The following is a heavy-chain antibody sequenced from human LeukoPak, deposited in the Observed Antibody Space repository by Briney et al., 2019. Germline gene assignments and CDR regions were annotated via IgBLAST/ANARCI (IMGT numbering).Heavy chain of an antibody. CDR3: AKVDRGDYSSSPVPYYNYYMNV. Sequence: TGGSLRLSCAASGFTFSYYSMNWVRQAPGRGLEWVSCISSSSSLIYYGDSVGGRFTISRDNAKNLLYLHMNSLRVEDTAVYYCAKVDRGDYSSSPVPYYNYYMNVWGKGTTVTVSS. J-gene: IGHJ6*03. V-gene: IGHV3-21*01. CDR1: GFTFSYYS. CDR2: ISSSSSLI. D-gene: IGHD6-13*01.